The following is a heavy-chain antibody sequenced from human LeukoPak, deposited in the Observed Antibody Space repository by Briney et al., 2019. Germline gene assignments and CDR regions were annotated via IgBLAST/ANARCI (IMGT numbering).Heavy chain of an antibody. CDR3: ARFIAAPYYFDY. J-gene: IGHJ4*02. Sequence: GGSLRLSCAASGFTFSSYGMSWVRQAPGKGLEWVSTISGSASTTYYADSVKGRFTISRDNSKNTLYLQMNSLRAEDTAVYYCARFIAAPYYFDYWGRGTLVTVSS. CDR1: GFTFSSYG. CDR2: ISGSASTT. V-gene: IGHV3-23*01. D-gene: IGHD6-13*01.